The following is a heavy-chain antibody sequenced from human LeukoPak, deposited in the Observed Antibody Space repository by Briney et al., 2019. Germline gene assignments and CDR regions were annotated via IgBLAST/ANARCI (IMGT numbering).Heavy chain of an antibody. CDR1: GFTFSSYA. CDR2: ISGSGGST. J-gene: IGHJ6*02. V-gene: IGHV3-23*01. D-gene: IGHD2-15*01. CDR3: AKRGYCSGGSCYSPYYYYGMDV. Sequence: TGGSLRLSCAASGFTFSSYAMSWVRQAPGKGLEWVSAISGSGGSTYYADSVKGRFTISRDNSKNTLYLQMNSLRAEDTAVYYCAKRGYCSGGSCYSPYYYYGMDVWGQGTTVTVSS.